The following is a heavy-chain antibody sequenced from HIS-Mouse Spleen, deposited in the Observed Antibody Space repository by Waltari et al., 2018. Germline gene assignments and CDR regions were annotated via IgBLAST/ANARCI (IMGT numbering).Heavy chain of an antibody. CDR3: AREIPYSSSWYDWYFDL. D-gene: IGHD6-13*01. CDR2: IYYSGST. V-gene: IGHV4-39*07. J-gene: IGHJ2*01. Sequence: QLQLQESGPGLVKPSETLSLTCPVSGGSISSSSYYWGWIRQPHGKGLEWIGSIYYSGSTYYNPSLKSRVTISVDTSKNQFSLKLSSVTAADTAVYYCAREIPYSSSWYDWYFDLWGRGTLVTVSS. CDR1: GGSISSSSYY.